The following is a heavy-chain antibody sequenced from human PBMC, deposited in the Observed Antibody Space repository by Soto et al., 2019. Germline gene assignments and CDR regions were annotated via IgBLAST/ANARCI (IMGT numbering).Heavy chain of an antibody. V-gene: IGHV3-21*01. CDR2: ISSSSSYI. D-gene: IGHD3-10*01. Sequence: GGSLRLSCAASGFTFSSYSMNWVRQAPGKGLEWVSSISSSSSYIYYADSVKGRFTISRDNAKNSLYLQMNSLRAEDTAVYYCARGLLWFGEPFDYWGQGTLVTVSS. J-gene: IGHJ4*02. CDR3: ARGLLWFGEPFDY. CDR1: GFTFSSYS.